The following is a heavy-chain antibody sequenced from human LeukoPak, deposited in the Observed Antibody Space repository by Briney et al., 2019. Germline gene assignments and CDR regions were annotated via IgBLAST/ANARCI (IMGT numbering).Heavy chain of an antibody. CDR1: GGTFSSYA. J-gene: IGHJ5*02. CDR3: ARGRYSYGLAPAYNWFDP. CDR2: ITPIFGTA. Sequence: SVKVSCKASGGTFSSYAISWVRQAPGQGLEWMGGITPIFGTANYAQKFQGRVTITTDESTSTAYMELSSLRSEDTAVYYCARGRYSYGLAPAYNWFDPWGQGTLVTVSS. V-gene: IGHV1-69*05. D-gene: IGHD5-18*01.